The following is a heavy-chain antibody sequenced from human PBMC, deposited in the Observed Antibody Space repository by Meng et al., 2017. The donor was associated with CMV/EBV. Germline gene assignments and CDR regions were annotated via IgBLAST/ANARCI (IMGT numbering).Heavy chain of an antibody. CDR2: INSDGSNT. CDR1: GFTFSSYW. J-gene: IGHJ3*02. V-gene: IGHV3-74*01. Sequence: GGSLRLSCAASGFTFSSYWMHWVRQAPGKGLGWVSRINSDGSNTSYADSVKGRFTISRDNAKNTLYLQMNSLRAEDTAVYYCARVGLVYVGHDAFDIWGQGTMVTVSS. D-gene: IGHD6-19*01. CDR3: ARVGLVYVGHDAFDI.